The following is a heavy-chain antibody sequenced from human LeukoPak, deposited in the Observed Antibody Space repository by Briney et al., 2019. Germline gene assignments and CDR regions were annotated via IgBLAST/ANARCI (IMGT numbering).Heavy chain of an antibody. J-gene: IGHJ6*02. CDR1: GFTFNNYA. D-gene: IGHD3-10*01. Sequence: GRSLRLSCAASGFTFNNYAMNSVCQAPGKGLEWVSGISGSGTYTYYPDSVRGRFTISRDNSDNTLYLQMNSLRADDTAEYYCAKDWSIAYGTHYGMDVWGQGTTVTVSS. V-gene: IGHV3-23*01. CDR2: ISGSGTYT. CDR3: AKDWSIAYGTHYGMDV.